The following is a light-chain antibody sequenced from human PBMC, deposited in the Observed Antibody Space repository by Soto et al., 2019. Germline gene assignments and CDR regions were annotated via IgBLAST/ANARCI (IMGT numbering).Light chain of an antibody. CDR1: QNINTD. CDR3: QQYSTLWT. CDR2: HAS. Sequence: ASVGDRVPITCRASQNINTDLAWYQQKPGKVPNLLIYHASSLVTGVPSRFSGSGSGTEFTLTISRLQPDDFAAYYCQQYSTLWTFGQGTKVDIK. J-gene: IGKJ1*01. V-gene: IGKV1-5*01.